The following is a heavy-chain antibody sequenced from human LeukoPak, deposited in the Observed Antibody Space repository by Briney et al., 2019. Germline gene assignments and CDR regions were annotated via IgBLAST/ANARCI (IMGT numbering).Heavy chain of an antibody. Sequence: SETLSLTCAVSGYSISSVYFWGWLRRPPGKGLEWIGTIDHSGSTYYNPSPKSRVTMSVDTSKNQFSLNLSSVTAADTAFYYCARNGGYGKFDYWGQGTLVTVSS. D-gene: IGHD1-26*01. CDR2: IDHSGST. CDR3: ARNGGYGKFDY. CDR1: GYSISSVYF. J-gene: IGHJ4*02. V-gene: IGHV4-38-2*01.